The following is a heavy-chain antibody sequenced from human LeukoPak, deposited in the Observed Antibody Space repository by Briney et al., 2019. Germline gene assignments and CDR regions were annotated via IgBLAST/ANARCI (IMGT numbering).Heavy chain of an antibody. CDR1: GFTFSSYG. Sequence: GGSLRLSCAASGFTFSSYGMHWVRQAPGKGLEWVAVISYDGSNKYYADSVKGRFTISRDNSKNTLYLQMSSLRAEDTAVYYCAKDSRYYYDSSGYPYYFDYWGQGTLVTVSS. CDR2: ISYDGSNK. J-gene: IGHJ4*02. CDR3: AKDSRYYYDSSGYPYYFDY. D-gene: IGHD3-22*01. V-gene: IGHV3-30*18.